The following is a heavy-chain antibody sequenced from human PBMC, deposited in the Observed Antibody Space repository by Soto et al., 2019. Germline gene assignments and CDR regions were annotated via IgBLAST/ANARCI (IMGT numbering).Heavy chain of an antibody. Sequence: QLQESGPGLVKPSETLSLPCAVSCGSVSSGSHYWSWIRQPPGKGLEWIASIYYSGSTNYNPSLNSRVTISVDTSKNQFSLRLTSVTAADTAVYYCARDRKRGYSGYDFDCWGQVTLVTVSS. J-gene: IGHJ4*02. V-gene: IGHV4-61*01. CDR2: IYYSGST. CDR1: CGSVSSGSHY. D-gene: IGHD5-12*01. CDR3: ARDRKRGYSGYDFDC.